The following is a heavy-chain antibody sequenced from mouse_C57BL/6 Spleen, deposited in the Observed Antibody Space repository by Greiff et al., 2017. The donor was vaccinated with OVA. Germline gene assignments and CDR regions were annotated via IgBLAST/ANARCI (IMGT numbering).Heavy chain of an antibody. J-gene: IGHJ4*01. CDR3: AREGKFITTVGYAMDY. CDR2: INPSNGGT. Sequence: QVQLQQPGTELVKPGASVKLSCKASGYTFTSYWMHWVKQRPGQGLEWIGNINPSNGGTNYNEKFKSKATLTVDKSSSTAYMQLSSLTSEDSAVYYCAREGKFITTVGYAMDYWGQGTSVTVSS. V-gene: IGHV1-53*01. D-gene: IGHD1-1*01. CDR1: GYTFTSYW.